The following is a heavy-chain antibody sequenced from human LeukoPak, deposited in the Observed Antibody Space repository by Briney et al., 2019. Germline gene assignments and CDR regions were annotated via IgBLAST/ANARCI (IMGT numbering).Heavy chain of an antibody. Sequence: GGSLRLSCAASGFSITGYTMNWVRQAPGWGLELVSSISSSGLYIHYVDSVKGRFTISRDNAKNSLYLQMNSLGAEDTAVYYCARDRYCGGDCSTAEYFQYWGQGTLVTVSS. J-gene: IGHJ1*01. CDR1: GFSITGYT. CDR2: ISSSGLYI. V-gene: IGHV3-21*01. D-gene: IGHD2-21*02. CDR3: ARDRYCGGDCSTAEYFQY.